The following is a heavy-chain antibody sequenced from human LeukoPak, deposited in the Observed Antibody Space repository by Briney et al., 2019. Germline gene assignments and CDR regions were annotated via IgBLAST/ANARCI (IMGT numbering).Heavy chain of an antibody. V-gene: IGHV4-59*01. Sequence: SETLSLTCTVSGGSINSFYWSWIRQPPGRGLEWIGYIHYSGSSNYNPSLKSRVTISVDTSKNQFSLRLSSVTAADTAVHYCARGGWSLEDWGQGALVTVSS. CDR2: IHYSGSS. CDR1: GGSINSFY. J-gene: IGHJ4*02. CDR3: ARGGWSLED.